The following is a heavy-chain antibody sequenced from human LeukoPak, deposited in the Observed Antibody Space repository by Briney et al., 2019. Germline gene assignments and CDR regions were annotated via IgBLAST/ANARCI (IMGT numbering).Heavy chain of an antibody. Sequence: GGSLRLSCAASGFTFSRSAMIWVRQGPGTGLEFVASIIYSGGATDYADSVKGRFTLSRDNSKNTLYLQMNSLRAEDTALYYCAKDGLYYDGSEHVYYFDSWGQGTLVTVSS. CDR1: GFTFSRSA. J-gene: IGHJ4*02. D-gene: IGHD3-22*01. V-gene: IGHV3-23*01. CDR2: IIYSGGAT. CDR3: AKDGLYYDGSEHVYYFDS.